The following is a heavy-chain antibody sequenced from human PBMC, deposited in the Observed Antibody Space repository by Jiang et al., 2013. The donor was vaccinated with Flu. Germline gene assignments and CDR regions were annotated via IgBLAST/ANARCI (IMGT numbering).Heavy chain of an antibody. CDR1: GGSFNTYA. CDR2: IVPFFDVA. D-gene: IGHD2-8*01. V-gene: IGHV1-69*17. J-gene: IGHJ4*02. Sequence: SGAEVKKPGSSVKISCKASGGSFNTYAFSWVRQAPGQGLEWMGGIVPFFDVAGYPQNFQGRVTITADKSTTTVYMELSGLRSEDTAIYYCVSEDADTKGHYHELDYWGQGTVVTVSS. CDR3: VSEDADTKGHYHELDY.